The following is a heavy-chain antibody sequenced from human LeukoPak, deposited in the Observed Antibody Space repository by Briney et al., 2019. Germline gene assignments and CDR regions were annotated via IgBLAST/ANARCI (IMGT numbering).Heavy chain of an antibody. CDR2: IYYSGST. CDR3: ARSTVGGGGWLVREGYYYYGMDV. CDR1: GGSISSYY. D-gene: IGHD6-19*01. Sequence: SETLSLTCTVSGGSISSYYWSWIRQPPGKGLEWIGYIYYSGSTNYNPSLKSRVTISVDTSKNQFSLQLNSVTPEDTAVYYCARSTVGGGGWLVREGYYYYGMDVWGQGTTVTVSS. J-gene: IGHJ6*02. V-gene: IGHV4-59*12.